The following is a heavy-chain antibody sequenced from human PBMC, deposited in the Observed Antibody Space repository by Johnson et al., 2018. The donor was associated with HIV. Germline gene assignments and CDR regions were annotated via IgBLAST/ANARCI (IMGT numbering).Heavy chain of an antibody. V-gene: IGHV3-7*01. J-gene: IGHJ3*02. Sequence: VQLVESGGGLIQPGWSLRLSCEVSGFTFTFYWMSWVRQSPGKGLEWVANIKKDGSEKYYVDSVKGRVTISRDNPKNTVYLHMNNLRAEDTAVYYCARDLAYNSRWTGAFDIWGQGTMVTVSS. CDR2: IKKDGSEK. D-gene: IGHD6-13*01. CDR1: GFTFTFYW. CDR3: ARDLAYNSRWTGAFDI.